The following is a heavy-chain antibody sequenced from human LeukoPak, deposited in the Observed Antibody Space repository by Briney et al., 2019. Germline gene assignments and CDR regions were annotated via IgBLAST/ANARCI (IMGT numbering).Heavy chain of an antibody. Sequence: GEPLKISCKGSGYTFTSYWIGWVRQMPGKGLEWMEIIYPGDSDTTYSPSFQGQVTISADKSISTAYLQWSSLKASDTAMYYCARQDVRFSSNHWGPGTLVTVSS. D-gene: IGHD6-13*01. CDR3: ARQDVRFSSNH. CDR1: GYTFTSYW. J-gene: IGHJ5*02. CDR2: IYPGDSDT. V-gene: IGHV5-51*01.